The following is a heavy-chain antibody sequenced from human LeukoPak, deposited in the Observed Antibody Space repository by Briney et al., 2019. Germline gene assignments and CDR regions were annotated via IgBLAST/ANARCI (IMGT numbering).Heavy chain of an antibody. D-gene: IGHD2-2*01. V-gene: IGHV3-15*01. CDR2: IKSKTDGGTT. J-gene: IGHJ3*02. CDR3: TTAFGLVVPAANLRAFDI. CDR1: GFTFSNAW. Sequence: TGGSLRLFCAASGFTFSNAWMSWVRQAPGKGLEWVGRIKSKTDGGTTDYAAPVKGRFTISRDDSKNTLYLQMNSLKTEDTAVYCCTTAFGLVVPAANLRAFDIWGQGTMVTVSS.